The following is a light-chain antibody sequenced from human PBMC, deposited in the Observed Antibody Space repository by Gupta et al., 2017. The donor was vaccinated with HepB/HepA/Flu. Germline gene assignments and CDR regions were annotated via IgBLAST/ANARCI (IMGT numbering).Light chain of an antibody. J-gene: IGKJ5*01. CDR2: AAS. V-gene: IGKV1-9*01. Sequence: DIELTQSPAFLSSSLGDRVTITCRASQGISSYLAWYQQKPGKAPKLLIYAASTLPSGIPSRFSGSGSGTDFTLTISSLQPEDFATYYCQQLNSYLITFGEGTQLEIK. CDR3: QQLNSYLIT. CDR1: QGISSY.